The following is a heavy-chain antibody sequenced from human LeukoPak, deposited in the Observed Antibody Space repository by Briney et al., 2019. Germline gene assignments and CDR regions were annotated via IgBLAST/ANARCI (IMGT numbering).Heavy chain of an antibody. V-gene: IGHV3-53*01. D-gene: IGHD3-22*01. Sequence: GGSLRLSCAASGFTVSSNYMSWVRQAPGKGLEWVSVIYSGGSTYYADSVKGRFTISRDNSKNTLYLQMNSLRAEDTAVYYCARDGFSSGYPYDAFDIWGQGSMVTVSS. J-gene: IGHJ3*02. CDR1: GFTVSSNY. CDR3: ARDGFSSGYPYDAFDI. CDR2: IYSGGST.